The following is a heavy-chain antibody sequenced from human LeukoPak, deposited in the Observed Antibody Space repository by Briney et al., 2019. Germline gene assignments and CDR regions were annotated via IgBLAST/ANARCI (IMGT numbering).Heavy chain of an antibody. CDR1: GYMFTSDW. J-gene: IGHJ4*02. CDR3: ARRDSSSRLVY. D-gene: IGHD6-6*01. CDR2: IYPGDSDT. V-gene: IGHV5-51*01. Sequence: GESLKISCKGSGYMFTSDWIGWVRQMPGKGLEWMGIIYPGDSDTRYSPSFQGQVTVSADKSISTAYLQWSSLKASDTAMYYCARRDSSSRLVYWGQGTLVTVSS.